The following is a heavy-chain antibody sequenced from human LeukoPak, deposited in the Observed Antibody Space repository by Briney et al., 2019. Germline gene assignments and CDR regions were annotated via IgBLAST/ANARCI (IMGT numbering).Heavy chain of an antibody. CDR1: GFTFSNNG. CDR2: IGGDYYT. J-gene: IGHJ4*02. Sequence: GGSPRLSCAASGFTFSNNGMNWVRQAPGKGLEWVSSIGGDYYTYYVDSVQGRFTISRDNSKNTLYLQMNSLRAEDTAVYYCAKEALYSSIDYWGQGTLVTVSS. V-gene: IGHV3-23*01. D-gene: IGHD2-2*01. CDR3: AKEALYSSIDY.